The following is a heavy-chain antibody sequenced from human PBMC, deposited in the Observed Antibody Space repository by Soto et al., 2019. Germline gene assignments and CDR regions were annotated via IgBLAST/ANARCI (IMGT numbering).Heavy chain of an antibody. D-gene: IGHD3-16*02. V-gene: IGHV3-15*01. J-gene: IGHJ4*02. Sequence: KGKNAGGTIDYAAPVTGRFIISSDDSKNMLYLQMNSLKIEDTGVYYCTTEFGYRSCQNDHWGQGTLVTVSS. CDR2: KGKNAGGTI. CDR3: TTEFGYRSCQNDH.